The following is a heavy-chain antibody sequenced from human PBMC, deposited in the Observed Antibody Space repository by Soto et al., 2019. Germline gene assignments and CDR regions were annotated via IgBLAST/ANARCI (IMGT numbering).Heavy chain of an antibody. CDR3: SKEDSYSDSFSGFEY. Sequence: PGGSLRLSCVATGFSFRNYAMNWVRQAPGKGLEWASGIFGNGDGTYYADSVKGRFTISRDNSNNTLYLQMKSLRAEDTAVYYCSKEDSYSDSFSGFEYWGQGTQVTVST. V-gene: IGHV3-23*01. CDR2: IFGNGDGT. J-gene: IGHJ4*02. D-gene: IGHD6-25*01. CDR1: GFSFRNYA.